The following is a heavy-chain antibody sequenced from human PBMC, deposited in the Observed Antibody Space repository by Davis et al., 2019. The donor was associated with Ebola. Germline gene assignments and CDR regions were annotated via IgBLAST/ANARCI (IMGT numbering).Heavy chain of an antibody. D-gene: IGHD6-19*01. CDR2: IYYSGST. V-gene: IGHV4-39*07. CDR3: ARDRSGRGQWPYL. J-gene: IGHJ2*01. Sequence: SETLSLTCTVSGGSISSSSYYWGWIRQPPGKGLEWIGSIYYSGSTYYNPSLKSRVTISVDTSKNQFSLKLSSVTAADTAVYYCARDRSGRGQWPYLWGRGTLVTVSS. CDR1: GGSISSSSYY.